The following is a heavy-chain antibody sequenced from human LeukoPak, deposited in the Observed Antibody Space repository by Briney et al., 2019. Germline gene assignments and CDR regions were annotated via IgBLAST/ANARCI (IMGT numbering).Heavy chain of an antibody. D-gene: IGHD3-22*01. CDR3: ARQPISYYYDSSGFDY. V-gene: IGHV1-8*01. Sequence: ASVKVSCKASGYTFTSYDINWVRQATGQGLEWMGWMNPNSGNTGYAQKFQGRVTMTRNTSISTAYMELSSLRSEDTAVYYCARQPISYYYDSSGFDYWGQGTLVTVSS. CDR1: GYTFTSYD. CDR2: MNPNSGNT. J-gene: IGHJ4*02.